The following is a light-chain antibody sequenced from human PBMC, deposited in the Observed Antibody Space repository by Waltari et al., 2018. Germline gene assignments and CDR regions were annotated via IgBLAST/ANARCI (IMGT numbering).Light chain of an antibody. Sequence: IVLTQSTATPAMSRGERASLTCRASQSIKFYLAWYQQRPGQAPRLLIYDTSNRATGVPARFSGSGSETDFTLTISSLEPEDFAVYYCQQRGSWPQITFGGGTRVEI. CDR1: QSIKFY. CDR3: QQRGSWPQIT. CDR2: DTS. J-gene: IGKJ4*01. V-gene: IGKV3-11*01.